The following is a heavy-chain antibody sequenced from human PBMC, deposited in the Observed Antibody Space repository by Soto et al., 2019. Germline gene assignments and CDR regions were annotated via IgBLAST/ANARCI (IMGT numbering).Heavy chain of an antibody. CDR2: IYATGTT. Sequence: ETLSLTVTVAGASISGFYWCWIRKSAGKGLEWIGRIYATGTTDYNPSLKSRVMMSVDTSKKQFSLKLRSVTAADTAVYYCVRDGTKTLRDWFDPWGQGISVTVSS. J-gene: IGHJ5*02. CDR3: VRDGTKTLRDWFDP. D-gene: IGHD1-1*01. V-gene: IGHV4-4*07. CDR1: GASISGFY.